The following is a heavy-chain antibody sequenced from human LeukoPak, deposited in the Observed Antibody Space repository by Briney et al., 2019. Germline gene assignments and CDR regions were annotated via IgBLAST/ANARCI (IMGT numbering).Heavy chain of an antibody. D-gene: IGHD6-19*01. Sequence: SQTLSLTCAISGDSVSSNSAAWNWIRQSPSRGLEWLGRTYYRSKWYNDYAISVKSRITINPDTSKNQFSLQLNSVTPEDTAMYYCARGMDTSAWFWLDPWGQGTLVTVSS. V-gene: IGHV6-1*01. CDR1: GDSVSSNSAA. J-gene: IGHJ5*02. CDR2: TYYRSKWYN. CDR3: ARGMDTSAWFWLDP.